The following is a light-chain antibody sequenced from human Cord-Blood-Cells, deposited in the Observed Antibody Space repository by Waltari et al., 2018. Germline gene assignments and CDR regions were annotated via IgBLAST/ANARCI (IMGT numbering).Light chain of an antibody. J-gene: IGKJ1*01. Sequence: AIQMTQSPSSLSASVGDRVTITCRASQGIRSDLGWYQQKPGKAPKLLIYAASSLQSGVPSRFSGSGSGTDFTLTISSLQPEDFATYYCLQDYNNPWTFGQGTKVEIK. CDR1: QGIRSD. V-gene: IGKV1-6*01. CDR2: AAS. CDR3: LQDYNNPWT.